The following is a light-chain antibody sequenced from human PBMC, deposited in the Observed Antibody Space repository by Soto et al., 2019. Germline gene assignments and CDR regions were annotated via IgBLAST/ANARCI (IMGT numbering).Light chain of an antibody. CDR3: QQAYRIPIT. J-gene: IGKJ4*01. Sequence: DIQMTPSPSSLSASVGDRVTVTCRASQSVSTYLNWYQHKLGKAPKLLIYDASTLQRGVPSRFSGSGSATEFTLTIDSLQPEDFATYYCQQAYRIPITFGGGTKVETK. CDR2: DAS. CDR1: QSVSTY. V-gene: IGKV1-39*01.